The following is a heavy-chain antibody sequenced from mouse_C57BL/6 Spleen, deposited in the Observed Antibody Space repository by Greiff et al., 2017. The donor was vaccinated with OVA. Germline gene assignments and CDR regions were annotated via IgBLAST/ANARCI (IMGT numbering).Heavy chain of an antibody. V-gene: IGHV1-53*01. CDR2: INPSNGGT. D-gene: IGHD1-1*01. Sequence: VQLQQPGTVLVKPGASVKLSCKASGYTFTSYWMHWVKQRPGPGLEWIGNINPSNGGTNYNEKFKSKATLTVDKSSSTAYMQLSSLTSEDSAVYYCAKGGYYGSSYLYAMDYWGQGTSVTVSS. CDR3: AKGGYYGSSYLYAMDY. J-gene: IGHJ4*01. CDR1: GYTFTSYW.